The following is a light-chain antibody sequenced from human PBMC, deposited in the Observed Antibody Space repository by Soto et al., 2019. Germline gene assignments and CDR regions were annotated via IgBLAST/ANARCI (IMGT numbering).Light chain of an antibody. CDR2: AAS. CDR1: QSISSY. V-gene: IGKV1-39*01. Sequence: DIQMTQSPSSLSASVGDRVTITCRASQSISSYLNWYQQKPGKAPKLLIYAASSLQSGVPSRFSGSGSGTAFTLTISSLQPEDFATYYCQQSYGGTWTLGQGTKVEIK. J-gene: IGKJ1*01. CDR3: QQSYGGTWT.